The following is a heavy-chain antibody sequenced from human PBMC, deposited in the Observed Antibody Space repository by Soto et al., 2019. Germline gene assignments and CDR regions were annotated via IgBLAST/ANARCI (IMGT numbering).Heavy chain of an antibody. V-gene: IGHV3-23*01. CDR2: ISGSGGST. J-gene: IGHJ6*03. Sequence: GGSLRLSCAASGFTFSSYAMSWFRQAPGKGLEWVSAISGSGGSTYYADSVKGRFTISRDNSKNTLYLQMNSLRAEDTAVYYCVKDEYDFWSGHYYMDVWGKGTTVTVSS. CDR1: GFTFSSYA. CDR3: VKDEYDFWSGHYYMDV. D-gene: IGHD3-3*01.